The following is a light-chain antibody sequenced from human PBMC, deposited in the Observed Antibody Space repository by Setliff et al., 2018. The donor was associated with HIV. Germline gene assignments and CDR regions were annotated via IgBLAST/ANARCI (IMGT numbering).Light chain of an antibody. J-gene: IGLJ1*01. CDR2: EVS. CDR1: SSDVGGYKF. Sequence: SALTQPPSASGSPGQSVTISCTGTSSDVGGYKFVSWYQQHPGKAPKLIISEVSKRPSGVPDRFSGSKSGNTASLTVSGLQAEDEADYYCSSYAGSNNVFGTGTKVTVL. V-gene: IGLV2-8*01. CDR3: SSYAGSNNV.